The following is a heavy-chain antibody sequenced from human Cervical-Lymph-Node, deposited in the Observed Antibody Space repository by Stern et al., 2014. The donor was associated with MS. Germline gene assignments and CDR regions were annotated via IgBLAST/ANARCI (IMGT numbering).Heavy chain of an antibody. D-gene: IGHD3-16*01. CDR3: ARGWTSGGLFDS. Sequence: QVQLVQSGPGLVKPSQTLSLTCTVSGASISGGGYYWSWIRQHTEKGLERIGYIFDSGSSYYSETSYYNPSLKSRVTISVDTSKNQFSLRLNSVTAADTAVYYCARGWTSGGLFDSWGQGTLVTVSS. CDR2: IFDSGSSYYSETS. J-gene: IGHJ4*02. CDR1: GASISGGGYY. V-gene: IGHV4-31*03.